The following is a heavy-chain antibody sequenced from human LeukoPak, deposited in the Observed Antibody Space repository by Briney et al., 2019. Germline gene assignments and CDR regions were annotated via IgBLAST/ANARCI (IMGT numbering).Heavy chain of an antibody. J-gene: IGHJ6*02. CDR1: GDSITSGGYC. D-gene: IGHD3-10*01. CDR2: IYYSGSA. CDR3: ARGPYSSHDHLSFYYYKGLDV. V-gene: IGHV4-30-2*01. Sequence: SQTLSLTCVVSGDSITSGGYCWSWIRQPPGKGLEWIGYIYYSGSASYNPSLKSRVNLSVDRSKNKFSLKMTSVTAADTAVYYCARGPYSSHDHLSFYYYKGLDVWGQGTTVIVSS.